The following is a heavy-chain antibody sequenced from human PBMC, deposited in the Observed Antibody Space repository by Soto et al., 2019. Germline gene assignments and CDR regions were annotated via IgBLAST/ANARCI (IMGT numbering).Heavy chain of an antibody. Sequence: GGSLRLSCAASGFTFSNAWMSWVRQAPGKGLEWVARIKSKTNGGTTDYAAPGKGRLTISRDDSKNTLYLQMNSLKTEDTAVYYCTTPLVGSDAFDIWGQGTMVTVSS. D-gene: IGHD3-16*01. CDR1: GFTFSNAW. CDR3: TTPLVGSDAFDI. J-gene: IGHJ3*02. CDR2: IKSKTNGGTT. V-gene: IGHV3-15*01.